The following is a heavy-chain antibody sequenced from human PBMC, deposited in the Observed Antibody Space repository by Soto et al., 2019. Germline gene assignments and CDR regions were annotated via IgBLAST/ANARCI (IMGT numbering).Heavy chain of an antibody. CDR3: ARAGVGAQKNWNNYFDD. J-gene: IGHJ4*02. D-gene: IGHD1-26*01. CDR1: GFPVVDYA. CDR2: IRSKAYFGTT. Sequence: PVGSLRLACKAPGFPVVDYAMSWVRPAPGKGLEWVGFIRSKAYFGTTEYAASVKGRFTISRVDSKSSAYLKMNSLRVEDKGMYYWARAGVGAQKNWNNYFDDWGQGMLVTVSS. V-gene: IGHV3-49*04.